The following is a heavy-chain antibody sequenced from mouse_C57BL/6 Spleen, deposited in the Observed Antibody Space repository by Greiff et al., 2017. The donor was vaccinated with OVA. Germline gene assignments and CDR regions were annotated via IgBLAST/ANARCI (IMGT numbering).Heavy chain of an antibody. J-gene: IGHJ4*01. CDR2: IDPEGGEN. CDR3: ARWMVTTTDAMDY. V-gene: IGHV14-2*01. Sequence: VQLKESGAELVKPGASVKLSCTASGFNIKDYYMHWVKQRTEQGLEWIGRIDPEGGENKYAQKFKGKAPLTEDTSSNTAYLQLSSLTSEDTAVYYCARWMVTTTDAMDYWGQGTSVTVSS. CDR1: GFNIKDYY. D-gene: IGHD2-2*01.